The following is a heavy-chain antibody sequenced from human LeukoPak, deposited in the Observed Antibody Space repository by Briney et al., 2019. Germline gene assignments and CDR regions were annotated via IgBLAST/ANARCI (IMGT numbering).Heavy chain of an antibody. J-gene: IGHJ3*02. V-gene: IGHV3-7*03. Sequence: GGSLRLSCAASGFTFSNYWMSWVRQAPGKGLEWVANIKQDGSEKYYVDYVKGRFTVYRDNAKNSLYVQMNSLRAEDTAVYYCARHRTSGWYAASDIWGQGTMVTVSS. CDR2: IKQDGSEK. CDR3: ARHRTSGWYAASDI. D-gene: IGHD6-19*01. CDR1: GFTFSNYW.